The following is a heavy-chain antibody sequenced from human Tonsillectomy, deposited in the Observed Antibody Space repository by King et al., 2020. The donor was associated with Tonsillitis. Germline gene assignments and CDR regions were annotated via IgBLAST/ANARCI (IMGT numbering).Heavy chain of an antibody. CDR2: ISGDGGRT. CDR1: GFTFDDYA. D-gene: IGHD4-23*01. Sequence: VQLVESGGTGVQPGGSLRLSCAASGFTFDDYAMHWVRQAPGKGLEWVSLISGDGGRTYYADSVQGRFTISGDNRKNSLYLQMNSLRTEDTALYYCAKDPSKTLVRGSNWFDPWGQGTLVTVSS. J-gene: IGHJ5*02. CDR3: AKDPSKTLVRGSNWFDP. V-gene: IGHV3-43*02.